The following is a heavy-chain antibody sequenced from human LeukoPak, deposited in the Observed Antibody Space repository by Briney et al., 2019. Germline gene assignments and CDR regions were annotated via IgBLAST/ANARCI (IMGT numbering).Heavy chain of an antibody. Sequence: ASVKVSCKASGYTFTAYYINWVRQAPGQGPEWMGWINPHSVATNYAKKFQGRVTMTRYTSISTAYMELSRLRSDDTALYYCARGSWSGYYTGDYWGQGTLVTVS. V-gene: IGHV1-2*02. D-gene: IGHD3-3*01. CDR2: INPHSVAT. CDR3: ARGSWSGYYTGDY. J-gene: IGHJ4*02. CDR1: GYTFTAYY.